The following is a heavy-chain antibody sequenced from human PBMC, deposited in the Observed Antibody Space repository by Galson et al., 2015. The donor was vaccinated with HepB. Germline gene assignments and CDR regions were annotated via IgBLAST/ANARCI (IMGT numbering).Heavy chain of an antibody. V-gene: IGHV2-5*02. J-gene: IGHJ4*02. CDR2: IYWDDDK. CDR3: AHSPTIRERITMVRGPHSLVTAGGFRFDY. D-gene: IGHD3-10*01. Sequence: PALVKPTQTLTLTCTFSGFSLSTSGVGVGWIRQPPGKALEWLALIYWDDDKRYSLSLKSRLTITKDTSKNQVVLTMTNMDPVDTATYYCAHSPTIRERITMVRGPHSLVTAGGFRFDYWGQGTLVTVSS. CDR1: GFSLSTSGVG.